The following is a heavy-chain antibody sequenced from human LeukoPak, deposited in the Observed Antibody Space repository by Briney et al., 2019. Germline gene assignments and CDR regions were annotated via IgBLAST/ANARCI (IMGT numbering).Heavy chain of an antibody. CDR3: ASHIVVVTAIRYYAMDV. D-gene: IGHD2-2*01. CDR2: ITTSSSFI. Sequence: GGSLRLSCAASGFSFGSYDMNWVRQAPGKGLEWVSSITTSSSFIYYADSVKGRFTVSRDNAKNSLSLQMNSLRAEDTAVYYCASHIVVVTAIRYYAMDVWGQGTTVTVSS. J-gene: IGHJ6*02. CDR1: GFSFGSYD. V-gene: IGHV3-21*01.